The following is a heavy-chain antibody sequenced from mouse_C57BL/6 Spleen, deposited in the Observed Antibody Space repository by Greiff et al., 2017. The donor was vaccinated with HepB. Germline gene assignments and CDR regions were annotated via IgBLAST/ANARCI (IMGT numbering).Heavy chain of an antibody. CDR3: TTRHRRAWFAY. V-gene: IGHV14-4*01. Sequence: EVQLQQSGAELVRPGASVKLSCTASGFNIQDDYMHWVKQRPEQGLEWIGWLDPENGDTEYASKFQGKATITADTSSTTAYLQLSSLTSEDTAVYDCTTRHRRAWFAYWGQGTLVTVSA. CDR1: GFNIQDDY. CDR2: LDPENGDT. J-gene: IGHJ3*01.